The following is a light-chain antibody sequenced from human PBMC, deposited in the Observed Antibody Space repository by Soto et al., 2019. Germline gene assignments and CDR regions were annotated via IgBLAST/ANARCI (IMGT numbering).Light chain of an antibody. CDR2: AAS. CDR1: QSGSSYY. V-gene: IGKV3-20*01. CDR3: QQCFSLPWT. J-gene: IGKJ1*01. Sequence: EDVLSQWPGTLYLYPGERATLSCRASQSGSSYYLAWSQQKPGQAPRLLIYAASSRATGIPDRFSGGGSGTDFTLTISRLEPEDFAVYYCQQCFSLPWTFGQGTQVDIK.